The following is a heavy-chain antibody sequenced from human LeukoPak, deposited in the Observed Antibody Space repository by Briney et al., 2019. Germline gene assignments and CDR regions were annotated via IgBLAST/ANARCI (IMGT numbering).Heavy chain of an antibody. CDR3: ARASYGSGSLDY. V-gene: IGHV4-59*01. J-gene: IGHJ4*02. CDR2: IYYSGST. D-gene: IGHD3-10*01. Sequence: SETLSPTCTVSGGSISSYYWSWIRQPPGKGLEWIGYIYYSGSTNYNPSLKSRVTISVDTSKNQFSLKLSSVTAADTAVYYCARASYGSGSLDYWGQGTLVTVSS. CDR1: GGSISSYY.